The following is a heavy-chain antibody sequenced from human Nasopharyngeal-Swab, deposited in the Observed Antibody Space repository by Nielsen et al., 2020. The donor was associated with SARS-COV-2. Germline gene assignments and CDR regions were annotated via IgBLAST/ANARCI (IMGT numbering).Heavy chain of an antibody. V-gene: IGHV3-15*01. D-gene: IGHD3-22*01. Sequence: WIRQPPGKGLEWVGRIKSKTDGGTTDYAAPVKGRSTISRDDSKNTLYLQMNSLKTEDTAVYYCTTSWEGYYDSSGYYIRGAFDYWGQGTLVTVSS. CDR3: TTSWEGYYDSSGYYIRGAFDY. J-gene: IGHJ4*02. CDR2: IKSKTDGGTT.